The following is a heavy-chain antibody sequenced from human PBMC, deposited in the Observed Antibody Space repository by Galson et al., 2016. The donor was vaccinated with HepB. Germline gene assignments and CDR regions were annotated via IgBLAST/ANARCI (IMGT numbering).Heavy chain of an antibody. Sequence: SLRLSCAASGFTFSSYSMNWVRQAPGKGLVWVSRISGDGSRVNYADFVKGRVTLSRDNAKNTLYLQMNSLRAEDTAVYYCARDFSSCDEYFDLWGQGTLVTVSS. V-gene: IGHV3-74*01. CDR3: ARDFSSCDEYFDL. D-gene: IGHD2/OR15-2a*01. CDR2: ISGDGSRV. J-gene: IGHJ4*02. CDR1: GFTFSSYS.